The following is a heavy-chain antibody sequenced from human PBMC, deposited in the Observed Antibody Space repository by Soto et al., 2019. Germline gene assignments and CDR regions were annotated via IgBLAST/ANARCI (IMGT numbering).Heavy chain of an antibody. Sequence: GSLRLSCAASGFTFSSYWLSWVRQAPGKGLEWVANIKQDGSEKYYVDSVKGRFTISRDNAKNSLYLQMNSLRAEDTAVYYCARDRLDVGAPAEDYWGQGTLVTVSS. D-gene: IGHD1-26*01. J-gene: IGHJ4*02. CDR2: IKQDGSEK. CDR3: ARDRLDVGAPAEDY. V-gene: IGHV3-7*01. CDR1: GFTFSSYW.